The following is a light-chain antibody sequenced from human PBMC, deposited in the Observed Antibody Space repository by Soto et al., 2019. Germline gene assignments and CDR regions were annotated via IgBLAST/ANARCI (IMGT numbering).Light chain of an antibody. Sequence: DIQLTQSPSTLSASVGDRVTITCRASQSISSWLAWYQQKPGKAPKLLIYKSSSLESGIPSRFSGSGSGTESTLTISSLQPDDFATYYYQQYNDSPWTFGQGTKVEIK. J-gene: IGKJ1*01. CDR1: QSISSW. CDR2: KSS. CDR3: QQYNDSPWT. V-gene: IGKV1-5*03.